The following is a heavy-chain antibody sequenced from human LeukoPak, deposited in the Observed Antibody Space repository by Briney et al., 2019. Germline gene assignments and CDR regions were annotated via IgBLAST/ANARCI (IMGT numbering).Heavy chain of an antibody. D-gene: IGHD6-25*01. V-gene: IGHV1-2*02. CDR3: ARVSASSSDTAFDY. CDR1: GYTFTGYY. CDR2: ISPNSGDT. Sequence: GASVKVSCKASGYTFTGYYMHWVRQAPGQGLEWMGWISPNSGDTNYAQKFQGRVTMTRDTSISTTYMELTRLSSDDTAVYYCARVSASSSDTAFDYWGQGTLDTVSS. J-gene: IGHJ4*02.